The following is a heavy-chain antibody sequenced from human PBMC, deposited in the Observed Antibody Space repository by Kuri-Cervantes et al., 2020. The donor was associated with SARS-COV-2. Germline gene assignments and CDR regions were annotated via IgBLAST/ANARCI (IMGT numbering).Heavy chain of an antibody. CDR1: GGSISSYY. V-gene: IGHV4-39*01. J-gene: IGHJ3*02. D-gene: IGHD4-23*01. CDR3: AAWVVTTWGAFDI. Sequence: GSLRLSCTVSGGSISSYYWGWIRQPPGKGLKWIGSIYYSGSTYYNPSLKSRVTISVDTSKTQFSLKLSSVTAADTAVYYCAAWVVTTWGAFDIWGQGTMVTVSS. CDR2: IYYSGST.